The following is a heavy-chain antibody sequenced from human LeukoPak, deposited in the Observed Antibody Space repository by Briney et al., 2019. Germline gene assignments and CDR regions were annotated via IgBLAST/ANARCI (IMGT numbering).Heavy chain of an antibody. V-gene: IGHV4-59*08. D-gene: IGHD6-13*01. CDR3: ARHSYSSSWSSFDY. Sequence: PSETLSLTCTVSGGSISSYYWSWIRQPPGKGLEWIGYIYYSGSTNYNPSLKSRVTISVDTSRNQFSLKLSSVTAADTAVYYCARHSYSSSWSSFDYWGQGALVTVSS. CDR1: GGSISSYY. J-gene: IGHJ4*02. CDR2: IYYSGST.